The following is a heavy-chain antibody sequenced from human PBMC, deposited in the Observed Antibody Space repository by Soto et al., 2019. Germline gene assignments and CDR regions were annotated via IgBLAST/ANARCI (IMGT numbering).Heavy chain of an antibody. Sequence: EVQLVESGGGLVQPGESLRLSCVVSGFNFRAYSMNWVRQAPGKGLEWISYISSTSTTLYYADSVKGRFTISRDTDQKSLFLQLSTLRADDMARYYCVKGSVWTWFDPWGQGTLVTVSS. CDR1: GFNFRAYS. V-gene: IGHV3-48*01. CDR3: VKGSVWTWFDP. J-gene: IGHJ5*02. D-gene: IGHD2-21*01. CDR2: ISSTSTTL.